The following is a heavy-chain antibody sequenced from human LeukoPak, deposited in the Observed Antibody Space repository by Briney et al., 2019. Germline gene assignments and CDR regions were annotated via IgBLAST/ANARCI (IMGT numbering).Heavy chain of an antibody. CDR1: GFTFSSYS. CDR2: ISSSSSYI. J-gene: IGHJ4*02. D-gene: IGHD5-18*01. CDR3: ASSISRDTYSYGYPLDY. Sequence: PGGSLRLSCAASGFTFSSYSMNWVRQAPGKGLEWVSSISSSSSYIYYADLVKGRFTISRDNAKNSLYLQMNSLRAEDTAVYYCASSISRDTYSYGYPLDYWGQGTLVTVSS. V-gene: IGHV3-21*01.